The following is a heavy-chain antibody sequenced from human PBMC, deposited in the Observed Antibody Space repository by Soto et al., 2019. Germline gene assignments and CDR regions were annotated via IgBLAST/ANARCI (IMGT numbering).Heavy chain of an antibody. CDR2: IWYDGNNK. Sequence: GGSLRLPCAASGFTFSSYAMYWVRQAPGKGLEWVAEIWYDGNNKYYADSVKGRFTISRDNSKNTLFLQMNSLRAEDTAVYYCAREDESSGYAGTFQHWGQGTLVTVSS. V-gene: IGHV3-33*08. J-gene: IGHJ1*01. CDR1: GFTFSSYA. CDR3: AREDESSGYAGTFQH. D-gene: IGHD3-22*01.